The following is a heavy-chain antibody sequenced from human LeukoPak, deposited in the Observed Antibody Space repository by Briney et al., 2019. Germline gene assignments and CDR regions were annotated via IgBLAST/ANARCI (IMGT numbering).Heavy chain of an antibody. V-gene: IGHV3-33*06. CDR3: ANNLDY. CDR1: GFTFSNYG. Sequence: GGSLRLSCAASGFTFSNYGMHWARQAPGKGLEWVAVIWYDGSNKYYADSVKGRFTISRDNSKNMLYLQMNSLRAEDTAVYYWANNLDYWGQGTLVTVSS. CDR2: IWYDGSNK. J-gene: IGHJ4*02.